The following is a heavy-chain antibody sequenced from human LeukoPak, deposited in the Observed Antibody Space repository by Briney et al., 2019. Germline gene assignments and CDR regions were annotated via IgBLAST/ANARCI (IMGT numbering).Heavy chain of an antibody. Sequence: ASVKVSCKASGYTFASYYMHWVRQAHGQGLERMGIINPSGGSTSYAQKFQGRVTMTRDTSTSTVYVELSSLRSEDTAVYYCARARGYSYGFDYWGQGTLVTVSS. CDR2: INPSGGST. D-gene: IGHD5-18*01. V-gene: IGHV1-46*01. CDR3: ARARGYSYGFDY. CDR1: GYTFASYY. J-gene: IGHJ4*02.